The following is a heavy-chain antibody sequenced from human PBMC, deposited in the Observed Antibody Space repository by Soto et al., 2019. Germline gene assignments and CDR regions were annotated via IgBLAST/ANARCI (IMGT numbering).Heavy chain of an antibody. CDR3: ASERRRWFDP. CDR2: INHSGST. CDR1: GGSFSGYY. V-gene: IGHV4-34*01. J-gene: IGHJ5*02. Sequence: SETLSLTCAVYGGSFSGYYWSWIRQPPGKGLEWIGEINHSGSTNYNPSLKSRVTISVDTSKNQFSLKLSSVTAAVTAVYYCASERRRWFDPWGQGTQVTVSS. D-gene: IGHD1-1*01.